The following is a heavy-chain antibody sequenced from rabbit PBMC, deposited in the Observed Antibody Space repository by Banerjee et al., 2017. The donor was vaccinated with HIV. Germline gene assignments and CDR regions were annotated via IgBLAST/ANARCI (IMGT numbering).Heavy chain of an antibody. CDR3: ARGGTGSSGYYSL. CDR1: GLTISSRGY. Sequence: QEQLEESGGGLVQPEGSLTLTCTTSGLTISSRGYMCWVRQAPGKGLEWIACINIASDGITYYANWAKGRFTISKASSTTVTLQMTSLTAADTATYFCARGGTGSSGYYSLWGPGTLVTVS. CDR2: INIASDGIT. V-gene: IGHV1S45*01. D-gene: IGHD1-1*01. J-gene: IGHJ4*01.